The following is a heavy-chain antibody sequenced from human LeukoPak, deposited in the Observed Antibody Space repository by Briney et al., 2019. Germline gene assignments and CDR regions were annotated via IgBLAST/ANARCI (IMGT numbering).Heavy chain of an antibody. CDR2: IYYSGST. D-gene: IGHD5-12*01. J-gene: IGHJ3*02. Sequence: SETLSLTCTVSGGSISNYYWSWIRQPPGKELEWIGYIYYSGSTKYNPSLKSRVTISEDTSKNQFSLKLSSVTAADTAVYYCARDLLSVDNYDALDIWGQGTMVTVSS. CDR1: GGSISNYY. V-gene: IGHV4-59*01. CDR3: ARDLLSVDNYDALDI.